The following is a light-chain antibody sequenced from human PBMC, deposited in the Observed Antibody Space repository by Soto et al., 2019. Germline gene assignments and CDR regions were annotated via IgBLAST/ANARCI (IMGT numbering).Light chain of an antibody. CDR3: QSYDSSLSGYV. CDR2: GNS. V-gene: IGLV1-40*01. CDR1: SSNIGAGYD. J-gene: IGLJ1*01. Sequence: QSVLTQSPSVSGDPGQRVTISCTGRSSNIGAGYDVHWYQQLPGTAPKLLIYGNSNRPSGVPDRFSGSKSGTSASLAITGLQAEDEADYYCQSYDSSLSGYVFGTGTKLTVL.